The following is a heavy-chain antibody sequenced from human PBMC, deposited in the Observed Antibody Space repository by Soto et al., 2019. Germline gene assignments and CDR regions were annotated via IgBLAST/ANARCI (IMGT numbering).Heavy chain of an antibody. CDR2: INPSGGST. V-gene: IGHV1-46*01. J-gene: IGHJ6*02. Sequence: GASVEASSKAPRYTKTIYSMQSVQHAPKKGLEWMGIINPSGGSTSYAQKFQGRVTMTRDTSTSTVYMELSSLRSEDTAVYYCARGGRVQLERRIYYYGMDVWGQGTTVTVSS. D-gene: IGHD1-1*01. CDR3: ARGGRVQLERRIYYYGMDV. CDR1: RYTKTIYS.